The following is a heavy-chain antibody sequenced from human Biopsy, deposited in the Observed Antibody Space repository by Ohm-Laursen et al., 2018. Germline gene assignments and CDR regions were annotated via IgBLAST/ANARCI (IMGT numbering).Heavy chain of an antibody. CDR2: ISETSSHI. Sequence: LSLTCEASGFSVSSYDMNWVRQAPGKGLEWISYISETSSHIYDADSVRGRFTVARDIAKNSLYLQLNSLRVEDTAVYYCARDSSRRAREGGMDVWGQGTTVTVSS. CDR1: GFSVSSYD. J-gene: IGHJ6*02. CDR3: ARDSSRRAREGGMDV. D-gene: IGHD6-6*01. V-gene: IGHV3-21*01.